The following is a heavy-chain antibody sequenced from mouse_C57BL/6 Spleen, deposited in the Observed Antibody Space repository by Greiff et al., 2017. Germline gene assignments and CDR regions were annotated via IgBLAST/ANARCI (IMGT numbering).Heavy chain of an antibody. CDR3: AKGGSSGYGLDY. V-gene: IGHV1-39*01. CDR1: GYSFTDYN. J-gene: IGHJ2*01. D-gene: IGHD3-2*02. CDR2: INPNYGTT. Sequence: EVKLVESGPELVKPGASVKISCKASGYSFTDYNMNWVKQSNGKSLEWIGVINPNYGTTSYNQKFKGKATLTVDQSSSTAYMQLNSLTSEDSAVYYCAKGGSSGYGLDYWGQGTTLTVSS.